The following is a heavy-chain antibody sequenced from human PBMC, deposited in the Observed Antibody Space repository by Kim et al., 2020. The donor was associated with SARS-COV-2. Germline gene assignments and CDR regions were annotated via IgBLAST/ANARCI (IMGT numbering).Heavy chain of an antibody. CDR1: GFSFNTYA. J-gene: IGHJ4*01. V-gene: IGHV3-30-3*01. CDR3: ARGYDSWSGYFFPGNF. D-gene: IGHD3-3*01. Sequence: GGSLRLSCAVSGFSFNTYAMHWVRQAPGRGLEWLAVISNDASNESYGDSVKGRFSVSRDNSENTLYLQMNSLTPEDTAIYYCARGYDSWSGYFFPGNFWGQGTLVSVSS. CDR2: ISNDASNE.